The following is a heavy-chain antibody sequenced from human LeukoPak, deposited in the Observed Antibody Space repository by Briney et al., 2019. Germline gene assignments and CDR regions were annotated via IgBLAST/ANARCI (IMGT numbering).Heavy chain of an antibody. CDR3: ARGNSEAYYYDSSGYYGNDY. D-gene: IGHD3-22*01. J-gene: IGHJ4*02. CDR2: IIPIFGTA. Sequence: SVKVSCKASGGTFSSYAISWVRQAPGQGLEWMGGIIPIFGTANYAQKFQGRVTITADESTSTAYMELSSLRSEDTAVYYRARGNSEAYYYDSSGYYGNDYWGQGTLVTVSS. V-gene: IGHV1-69*13. CDR1: GGTFSSYA.